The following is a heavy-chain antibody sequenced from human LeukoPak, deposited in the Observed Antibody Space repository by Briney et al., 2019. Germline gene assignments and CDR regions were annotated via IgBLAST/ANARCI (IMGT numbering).Heavy chain of an antibody. CDR3: ALWGVVVDAFDI. Sequence: SETLSLTCTVSGGSISSGGYYWSWIRQPPGKGLEWIGYIYHSGSTYYNPSLKSRVTISVDRSKNQFSLKLSSVTAADTAMYYCALWGVVVDAFDIWGQGTMVTVSS. J-gene: IGHJ3*02. D-gene: IGHD3-16*01. CDR2: IYHSGST. CDR1: GGSISSGGYY. V-gene: IGHV4-30-2*01.